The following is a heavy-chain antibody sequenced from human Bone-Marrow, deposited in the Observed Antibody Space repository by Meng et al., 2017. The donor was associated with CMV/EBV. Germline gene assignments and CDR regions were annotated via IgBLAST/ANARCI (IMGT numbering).Heavy chain of an antibody. Sequence: ASVKVSCKASGYTFTSYYMHWVRQAPGQGLEWMGIINPSGGSTSYAQKFQGRVTMTRDTSTSKVYMELSSLRSEDTAVYYCARICYSGCRMDVWGQGTTVTVSS. V-gene: IGHV1-46*01. CDR2: INPSGGST. CDR3: ARICYSGCRMDV. J-gene: IGHJ6*02. D-gene: IGHD4-11*01. CDR1: GYTFTSYY.